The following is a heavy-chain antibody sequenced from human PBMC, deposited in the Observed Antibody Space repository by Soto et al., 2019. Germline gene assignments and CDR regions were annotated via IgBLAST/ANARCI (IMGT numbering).Heavy chain of an antibody. J-gene: IGHJ3*02. Sequence: VKVSCKASGGTFSSYAISWVRQAPGQGLEWMGGIIPIFGTANYAQKFQGRVTITADESTSTAYMGLSSLRSEDTAVYYCARGGWGYYCDSSGHKRPALNDAFDIWGQGTMVTVSS. D-gene: IGHD3-22*01. CDR1: GGTFSSYA. V-gene: IGHV1-69*13. CDR3: ARGGWGYYCDSSGHKRPALNDAFDI. CDR2: IIPIFGTA.